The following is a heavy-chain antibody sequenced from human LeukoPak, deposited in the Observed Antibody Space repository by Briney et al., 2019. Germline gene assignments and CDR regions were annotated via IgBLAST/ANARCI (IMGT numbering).Heavy chain of an antibody. CDR3: ARDRIGCGSTSCYIDY. CDR1: GYTFTGYH. J-gene: IGHJ4*02. D-gene: IGHD2-2*02. V-gene: IGHV1-2*06. CDR2: INPNSGDT. Sequence: ASVKVSCKASGYTFTGYHMNWVRQAPGQGLEWMGRINPNSGDTNYAQQFQGRVTMTRDTSINTAYMELSGLTSDDTAMYYCARDRIGCGSTSCYIDYWGQGTLVTVSS.